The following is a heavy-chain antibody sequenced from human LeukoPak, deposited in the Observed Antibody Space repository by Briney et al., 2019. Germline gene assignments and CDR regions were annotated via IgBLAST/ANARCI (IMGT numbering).Heavy chain of an antibody. Sequence: PGGSLRLSCAASGFTFSSYGMHWVRQAPGKGLEWVAFIRYDGSNKYYADSVKGRFTISRDNSKNTLYLQMNSLRAEDTAVYYSAKDGNSYAAYYYYMDVWGKGTTVTVSS. CDR1: GFTFSSYG. V-gene: IGHV3-30*02. CDR2: IRYDGSNK. CDR3: AKDGNSYAAYYYYMDV. J-gene: IGHJ6*03. D-gene: IGHD5-18*01.